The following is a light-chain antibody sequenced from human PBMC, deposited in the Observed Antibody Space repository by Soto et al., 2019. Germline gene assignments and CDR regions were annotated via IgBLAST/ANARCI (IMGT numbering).Light chain of an antibody. CDR3: QQYSDWPLS. Sequence: EIVLTQSPATLSLSPGERATLSCRASQSVSSYLAWYQQKPGKARRLLIYDASSSATGIPARFSGTESWTEFTLTISSLQSEDYAVYYCQQYSDWPLSFGQGTKVDIK. J-gene: IGKJ1*01. CDR2: DAS. V-gene: IGKV3-15*01. CDR1: QSVSSY.